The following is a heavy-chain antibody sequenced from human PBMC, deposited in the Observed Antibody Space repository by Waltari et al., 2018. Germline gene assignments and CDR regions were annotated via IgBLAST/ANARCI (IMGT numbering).Heavy chain of an antibody. CDR2: IYYGGAT. J-gene: IGHJ4*02. V-gene: IGHV4-39*01. D-gene: IGHD2-21*01. CDR3: ARYIVGTMVDY. CDR1: GAAISISRRDY. Sequence: QLELQESGPGLVKPSETLSLTCIVSGAAISISRRDYCGGIRQPPGKGLEWIGSIYYGGATHYNPALTSRVTLSVDTSKNQFSLRLRSVTAADTAVYYCARYIVGTMVDYWSPGTLVTVSS.